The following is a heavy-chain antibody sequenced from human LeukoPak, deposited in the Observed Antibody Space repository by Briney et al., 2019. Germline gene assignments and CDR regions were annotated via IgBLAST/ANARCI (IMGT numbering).Heavy chain of an antibody. V-gene: IGHV1-46*01. CDR1: GCTFTSYY. J-gene: IGHJ4*02. D-gene: IGHD6-19*01. CDR2: INPSGGST. CDR3: ASSQPGIAVAGPREIDY. Sequence: GASVTVSCKASGCTFTSYYMDWVRQAPGQGLEWMGIINPSGGSTSYAQKYQGRVTMTRDTSTSTLYMELSSLRSEDTAVYYCASSQPGIAVAGPREIDYWGQGTLVTVSS.